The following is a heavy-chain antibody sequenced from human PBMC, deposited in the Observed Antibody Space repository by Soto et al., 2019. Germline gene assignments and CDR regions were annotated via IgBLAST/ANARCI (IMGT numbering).Heavy chain of an antibody. V-gene: IGHV4-4*02. Sequence: QVQLQESGPGLVKPSGTLSLTCAVSGGSISSSNWWSWVRQPPGKGLEWIGEIYHSGSTNYNPSLNSRATTTVDKSKTQFSRKLSSVTAADTAVYYCARDQGGIHYWGQGALVTVSS. D-gene: IGHD3-16*01. J-gene: IGHJ4*02. CDR2: IYHSGST. CDR3: ARDQGGIHY. CDR1: GGSISSSNW.